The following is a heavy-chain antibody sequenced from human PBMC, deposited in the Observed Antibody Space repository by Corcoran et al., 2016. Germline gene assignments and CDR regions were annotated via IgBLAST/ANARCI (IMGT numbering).Heavy chain of an antibody. CDR2: IKQDGSEI. Sequence: EVQLVESGGDLVQPGGSLRLSCVVSGCTFSTYWMTWVRQVPGKGPEWVANIKQDGSEIYYVDSVKGRFTISRDNAKNSLYLQMNSLRAEDTAVYYCARGSSGKNVGCFDQWGQGTLVTVSP. V-gene: IGHV3-7*04. CDR3: ARGSSGKNVGCFDQ. D-gene: IGHD6-19*01. CDR1: GCTFSTYW. J-gene: IGHJ4*02.